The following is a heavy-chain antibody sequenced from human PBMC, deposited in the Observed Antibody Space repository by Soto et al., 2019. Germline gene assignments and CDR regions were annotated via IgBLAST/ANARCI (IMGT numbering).Heavy chain of an antibody. V-gene: IGHV3-30*03. D-gene: IGHD2-21*02. CDR1: GFAFSTYG. CDR2: ISYDGSNK. Sequence: PGESLKISCAASGFAFSTYGMHWVRQAPGKGLEWVAFISYDGSNKYYADSVKGRLTISRDNSKNTLYLQVNSLRAEDAAVYYCDSTCGDDCYDDYWGQGTLVTVSS. J-gene: IGHJ4*02. CDR3: DSTCGDDCYDDY.